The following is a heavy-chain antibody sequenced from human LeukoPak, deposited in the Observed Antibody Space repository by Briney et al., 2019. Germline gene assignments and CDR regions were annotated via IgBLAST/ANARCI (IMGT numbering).Heavy chain of an antibody. CDR2: IGTKGDT. V-gene: IGHV3-13*01. J-gene: IGHJ2*01. CDR3: VREMSDTVTWGWYFDL. CDR1: GLSFSSYD. Sequence: HAGGSLRLSCAASGLSFSSYDMHWVRQATEKGLEWVSAIGTKGDTYYSDSVRGRFTISRENGKNSLYLQMNSLRAGDTAVYYCVREMSDTVTWGWYFDLWGRGTLVTVSS. D-gene: IGHD4-17*01.